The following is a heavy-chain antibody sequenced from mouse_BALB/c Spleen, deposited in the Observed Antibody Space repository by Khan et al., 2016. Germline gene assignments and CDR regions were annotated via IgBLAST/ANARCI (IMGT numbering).Heavy chain of an antibody. CDR2: INPSNGDT. CDR1: GYTFTSYY. D-gene: IGHD2-4*01. Sequence: QVQLQQSGAELVKPGASVKLSCKASGYTFTSYYMYWVKQRPGQGLEWIGEINPSNGDTNFNERFKSKATLTVDKSSSTTFMQFSSPTSEDSAVYYCTRAGYDYPFAYWGQGTLVTVSA. J-gene: IGHJ3*01. CDR3: TRAGYDYPFAY. V-gene: IGHV1S81*02.